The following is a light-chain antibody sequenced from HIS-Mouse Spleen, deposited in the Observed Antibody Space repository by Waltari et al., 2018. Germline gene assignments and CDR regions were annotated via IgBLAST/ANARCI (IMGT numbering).Light chain of an antibody. CDR1: ALPNKH. CDR3: YSTDSSGNHRV. J-gene: IGLJ2*01. Sequence: SYELTQPPSASVSPGQTARITCSGDALPNKHSYWYQQKSGPAPVLVSYEDSKRPYGIPKRFSGSSSGTMATLTISGAQVEDEADYYCYSTDSSGNHRVFGGGTKLTVL. V-gene: IGLV3-10*01. CDR2: EDS.